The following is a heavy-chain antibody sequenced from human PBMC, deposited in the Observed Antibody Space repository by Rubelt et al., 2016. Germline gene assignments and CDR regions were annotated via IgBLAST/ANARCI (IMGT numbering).Heavy chain of an antibody. Sequence: QVQLVESGAEMKKPGASVKVSCKASGFTFTGYYIHWVRQAPGQGLEWMGWINPNRGGTDYAQNLQGRVTKTGDSSRNTAYTELRGLGFDDTAVYYWARDISSGWGVRFDPWGQGTLVIVSS. V-gene: IGHV1-2*02. CDR2: INPNRGGT. J-gene: IGHJ5*02. CDR1: GFTFTGYY. CDR3: ARDISSGWGVRFDP. D-gene: IGHD6-19*01.